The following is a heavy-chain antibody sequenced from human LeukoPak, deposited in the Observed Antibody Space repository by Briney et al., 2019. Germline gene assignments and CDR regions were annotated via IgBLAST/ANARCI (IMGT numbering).Heavy chain of an antibody. CDR3: ARDPYTSSWYWAFDI. V-gene: IGHV3-66*02. J-gene: IGHJ3*02. D-gene: IGHD6-13*01. CDR2: IYSGGST. CDR1: GLTVSGNY. Sequence: GGSLRLSCAASGLTVSGNYMTWVRQAPGKGLEWVSVIYSGGSTYYADSVKGRFPISRDSSKNTLYLQMNSLRPEDTAVFYCARDPYTSSWYWAFDIWGQGTMVTVSS.